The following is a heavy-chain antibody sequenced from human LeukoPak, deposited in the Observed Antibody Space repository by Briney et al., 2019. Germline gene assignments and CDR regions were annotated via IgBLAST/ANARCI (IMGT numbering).Heavy chain of an antibody. CDR1: GFTFSSYS. CDR2: ISSSSYI. Sequence: GGSLRLSCAASGFTFSSYSMNWVRQAPGKGVEWVSSISSSSYIYYSDSVRGRFTISRDNAKNSLYLQMNSLRAEDTAVYYCASSGARYCSSTSCYTAKVRNYYYYYGMDVWGQGTTVTVSS. CDR3: ASSGARYCSSTSCYTAKVRNYYYYYGMDV. J-gene: IGHJ6*02. V-gene: IGHV3-21*01. D-gene: IGHD2-2*02.